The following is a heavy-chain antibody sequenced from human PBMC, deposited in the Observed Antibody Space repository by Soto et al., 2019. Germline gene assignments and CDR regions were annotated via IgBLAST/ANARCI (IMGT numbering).Heavy chain of an antibody. J-gene: IGHJ4*02. CDR2: INHSGTT. V-gene: IGHV4-4*02. Sequence: QVQLQESGPGLVKPSGTLSLTCAVSNGSISNNDWWSWVRQPPGKELEWIGEINHSGTTNYNPSLKTRVTILVDKSKNQFSLKLTAVTAADTAVYYCARGITFGGVIFDDWGQGTLVTVSS. CDR1: NGSISNNDW. CDR3: ARGITFGGVIFDD. D-gene: IGHD3-16*01.